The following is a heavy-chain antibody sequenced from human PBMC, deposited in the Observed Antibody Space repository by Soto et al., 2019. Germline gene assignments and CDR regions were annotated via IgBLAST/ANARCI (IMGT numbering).Heavy chain of an antibody. CDR3: ARGGRTIAEAVNFDF. D-gene: IGHD6-19*01. CDR1: GDSFSRYY. CDR2: IYYTGRT. V-gene: IGHV4-59*03. J-gene: IGHJ4*01. Sequence: QVQLQESGPGLVKPSETLTLTCIVSGDSFSRYYWSWIRQSPRKGLEWIGFIYYTGRTNFNPSLKSRVSLSIDTSNKQFSMKLNSVTDADTAVYFCARGGRTIAEAVNFDFWGQGNLVIVSS.